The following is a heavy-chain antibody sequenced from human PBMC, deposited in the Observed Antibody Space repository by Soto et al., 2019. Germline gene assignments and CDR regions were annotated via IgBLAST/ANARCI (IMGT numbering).Heavy chain of an antibody. CDR3: ARSDGYYDSSGYGSYYYYGMDV. V-gene: IGHV1-2*02. Sequence: ASVKVSCKASGYTFTGYYMHWVRQAPGRGLEWMGWINPNSGGTNYAQKFQGRVTMTRDTSISTAYMELSRLRSDDTAVYYCARSDGYYDSSGYGSYYYYGMDVWGQGTTVTVSS. CDR1: GYTFTGYY. J-gene: IGHJ6*02. CDR2: INPNSGGT. D-gene: IGHD3-22*01.